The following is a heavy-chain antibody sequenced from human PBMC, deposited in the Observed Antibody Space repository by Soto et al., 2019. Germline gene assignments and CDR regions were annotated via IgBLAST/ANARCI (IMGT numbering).Heavy chain of an antibody. CDR3: ARVLLFDCGGACYPFDY. V-gene: IGHV1-69*13. Sequence: SVKVSCKASRGTFSSKAISWARQANGQGLEWMGGIIPIFGTANYAQKFQGRVTITADESTSTAYMELSSLRSEDTAVYYCARVLLFDCGGACYPFDYWGQGTLVTVSS. D-gene: IGHD2-21*02. CDR2: IIPIFGTA. CDR1: RGTFSSKA. J-gene: IGHJ4*02.